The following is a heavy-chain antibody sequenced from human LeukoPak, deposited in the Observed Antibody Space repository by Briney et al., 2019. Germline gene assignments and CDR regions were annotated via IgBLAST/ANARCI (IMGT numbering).Heavy chain of an antibody. V-gene: IGHV4-59*01. CDR3: ARDPTSYYYDSSGYLY. J-gene: IGHJ4*02. CDR2: IYYSGST. Sequence: PSETLSLTCTVSGGSISSYYWSWIRQPPGKGLEWIGYIYYSGSTNYNPSLKSRVTISVDTSKNQFSLKLSSVTAADTAVYYCARDPTSYYYDSSGYLYWGQGTLVTVSS. CDR1: GGSISSYY. D-gene: IGHD3-22*01.